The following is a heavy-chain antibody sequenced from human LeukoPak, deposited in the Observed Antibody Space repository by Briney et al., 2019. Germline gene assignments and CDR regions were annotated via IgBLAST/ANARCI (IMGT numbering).Heavy chain of an antibody. CDR3: ARSNRSSTSCFRGGFDY. V-gene: IGHV1-69*05. CDR2: IIPIFGTA. CDR1: GGTFSSYA. D-gene: IGHD2-2*01. Sequence: SVKVSCKASGGTFSSYAISWVRQAPGQGLEWMGGIIPIFGTANYAQKFQGRVTITTDESTSTAYMGLSSLRSEDTAVYYCARSNRSSTSCFRGGFDYWGQGTLVTVSS. J-gene: IGHJ4*02.